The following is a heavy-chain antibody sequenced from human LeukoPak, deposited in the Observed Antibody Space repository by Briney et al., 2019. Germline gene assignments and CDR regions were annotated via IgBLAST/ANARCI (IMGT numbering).Heavy chain of an antibody. CDR2: IYWDDDK. J-gene: IGHJ3*02. Sequence: SLSTSGVGVGWIRQPPGKALEWLALIYWDDDKRYSPSLKSRLTITKDTSKNQVVLTMTNVDPVDTATYYCAHLMIAGPHDAFDIWGQGTMVTVSS. D-gene: IGHD3-22*01. CDR1: SLSTSGVG. CDR3: AHLMIAGPHDAFDI. V-gene: IGHV2-5*02.